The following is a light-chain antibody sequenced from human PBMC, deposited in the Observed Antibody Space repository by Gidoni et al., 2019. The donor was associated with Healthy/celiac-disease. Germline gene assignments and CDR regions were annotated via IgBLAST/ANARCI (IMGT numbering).Light chain of an antibody. V-gene: IGKV1-5*03. CDR2: KAS. CDR1: QSMSSC. CDR3: QQYNSYSYT. Sequence: DIQMTKSPSTLSAYVGDRVTITCQASQSMSSCLAWYQQKPGKAPKPLIYKASSLESGVPSRFSGSGSGTEFTLTISSLQPDDFATYYCQQYNSYSYTFGQGTKLEIK. J-gene: IGKJ2*01.